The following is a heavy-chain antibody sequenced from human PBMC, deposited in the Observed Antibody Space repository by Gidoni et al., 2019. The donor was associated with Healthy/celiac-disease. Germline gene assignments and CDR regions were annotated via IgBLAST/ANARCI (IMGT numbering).Heavy chain of an antibody. CDR2: INHSGST. V-gene: IGHV4-34*01. D-gene: IGHD2-21*02. J-gene: IGHJ2*01. CDR1: GGSFSVYY. Sequence: QVQLQQWGAGLLKPSETLSLTCAVYGGSFSVYYWSWIRQPPGKGLEWIGEINHSGSTNHNPSLKSRVTISVDTSKNQFSLKLNSVTAADTAVYYCARSGGLVVVTARGRYFDLWGRGTLVTVSS. CDR3: ARSGGLVVVTARGRYFDL.